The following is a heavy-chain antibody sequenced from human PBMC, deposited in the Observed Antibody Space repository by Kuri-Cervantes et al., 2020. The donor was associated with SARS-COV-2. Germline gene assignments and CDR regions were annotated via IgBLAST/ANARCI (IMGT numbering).Heavy chain of an antibody. D-gene: IGHD2-8*01. V-gene: IGHV2-5*01. Sequence: SGPTLVKPTQPLSLTCTFPGFSLTTSGVGVGWIRQPPGKALEWLALIYWNDDKRYSPSLKGRLTITKDTSKNQVVLTMTNMDPVDTATYYCARTYCTNGVCPYYYYGMDVWGQGTTVTVSS. CDR3: ARTYCTNGVCPYYYYGMDV. CDR1: GFSLTTSGVG. CDR2: IYWNDDK. J-gene: IGHJ6*02.